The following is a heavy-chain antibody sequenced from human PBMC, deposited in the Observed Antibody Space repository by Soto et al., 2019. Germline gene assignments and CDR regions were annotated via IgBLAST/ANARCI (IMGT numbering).Heavy chain of an antibody. CDR3: ARDSDYYGAGSYPAGWLGYSYYYVMDV. J-gene: IGHJ6*02. CDR2: IYYSGST. D-gene: IGHD3-10*01. V-gene: IGHV4-31*03. CDR1: GGSISSVGYY. Sequence: QVQLQESGPGLVKPSQTLSLTCTVSGGSISSVGYYWSWIRQHPGKGLEWIGYIYYSGSTYYTPSLKSRVTTSVHTTKNQFSRKLSSVTAADTAVYYCARDSDYYGAGSYPAGWLGYSYYYVMDVWGQGTTVTVSS.